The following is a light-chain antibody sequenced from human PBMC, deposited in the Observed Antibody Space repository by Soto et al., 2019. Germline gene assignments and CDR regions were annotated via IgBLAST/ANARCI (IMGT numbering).Light chain of an antibody. CDR1: SSDIGGYDF. CDR2: DVT. Sequence: QSALTQPASVSGSPGQSITISCIGTSSDIGGYDFVSWYQQHPGKAPKLLIYDVTNRPSGVSYRFSGSKSGNTASLTISGLXXXXXXDYYCNSYRTSSTYVFGTGTKVTVL. V-gene: IGLV2-14*01. J-gene: IGLJ1*01. CDR3: NSYRTSSTYV.